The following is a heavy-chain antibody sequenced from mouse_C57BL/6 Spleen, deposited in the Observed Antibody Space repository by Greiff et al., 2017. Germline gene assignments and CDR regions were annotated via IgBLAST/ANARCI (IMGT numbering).Heavy chain of an antibody. J-gene: IGHJ1*03. CDR3: ARADGRCWYFDD. D-gene: IGHD1-1*01. CDR1: GYTFTSYW. Sequence: QVQLQQPGDELVKPGASVKMSCKASGYTFTSYWITWVKQRPGQGLEWIGDIYPGNGSTNYNEKFKGKATLTVDTSSSTAYMQLSSLTSEDSAVYYDARADGRCWYFDDWGTGTTVTVSS. V-gene: IGHV1-55*01. CDR2: IYPGNGST.